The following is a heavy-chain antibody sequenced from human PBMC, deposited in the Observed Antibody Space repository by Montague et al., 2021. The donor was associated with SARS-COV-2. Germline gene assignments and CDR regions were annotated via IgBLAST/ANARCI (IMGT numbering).Heavy chain of an antibody. D-gene: IGHD3-10*01. Sequence: SLRLSCAASGFTFSSYSMNWVRQAPGKGLEWVSSISSSSYIYYADSVKGRFTISRDNAKSSLYLQMNSLRAEDTAVYYCARSHELWFGENPQGPGAFDXWGQGTMVTVSS. J-gene: IGHJ3*02. CDR1: GFTFSSYS. V-gene: IGHV3-21*01. CDR3: ARSHELWFGENPQGPGAFDX. CDR2: ISSSSYI.